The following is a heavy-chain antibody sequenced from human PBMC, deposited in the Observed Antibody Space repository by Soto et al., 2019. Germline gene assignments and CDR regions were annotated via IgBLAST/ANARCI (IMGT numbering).Heavy chain of an antibody. J-gene: IGHJ6*02. CDR1: GGSFSGYY. Sequence: SETLSLTCAVYGGSFSGYYWSWIRQPPGKGLEWIGEINHSGSTNYNPSLKSRVTISVDTSKNQFSLKLSSVTAADTAVYYCARDGDSSGWYGRYYYGMDVWGQGTTVTVS. CDR2: INHSGST. CDR3: ARDGDSSGWYGRYYYGMDV. D-gene: IGHD6-19*01. V-gene: IGHV4-34*01.